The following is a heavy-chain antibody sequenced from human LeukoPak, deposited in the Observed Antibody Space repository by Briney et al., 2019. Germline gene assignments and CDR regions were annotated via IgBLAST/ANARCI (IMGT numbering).Heavy chain of an antibody. CDR1: GHTFTSYD. D-gene: IGHD2-2*01. CDR3: ARGKGYCSSISCYNWFDP. V-gene: IGHV1-8*02. J-gene: IGHJ5*02. Sequence: ASVKVSCKASGHTFTSYDINWVRQATGQGLEWMGWMNPNSGNTGYAQKFQGRATMTRNTSISTAYMELSSLRSEDTAVYHCARGKGYCSSISCYNWFDPWGQGTLVTVSS. CDR2: MNPNSGNT.